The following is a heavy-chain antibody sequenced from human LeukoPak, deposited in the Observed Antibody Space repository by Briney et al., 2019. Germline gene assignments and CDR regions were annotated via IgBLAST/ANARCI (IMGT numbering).Heavy chain of an antibody. Sequence: PGGSLRLSCAASEFTFSGYAMSWVRQAPGKGLEWVSAISGSDGSTYYADPVKGRFTISRDNSKSTLYLQMNSLRVEDTAVYYCAKGRCSGGSCYGRGFDYWGQGTLVTVSS. D-gene: IGHD2-15*01. J-gene: IGHJ4*02. CDR1: EFTFSGYA. CDR2: ISGSDGST. V-gene: IGHV3-23*01. CDR3: AKGRCSGGSCYGRGFDY.